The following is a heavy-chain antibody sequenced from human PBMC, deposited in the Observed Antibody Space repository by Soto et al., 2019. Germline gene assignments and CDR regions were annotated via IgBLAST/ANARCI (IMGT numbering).Heavy chain of an antibody. CDR1: GVTFTSYA. CDR3: AKSADRHSGTFIGKYYFDY. J-gene: IGHJ4*02. V-gene: IGHV1-69*01. CDR2: IISVFGTT. D-gene: IGHD1-26*01. Sequence: QVQLVQSGAEVKKPGSSVRVSCKTSGVTFTSYAISWVRQAPGQGLEWMGGIISVFGTTTYAQKFQGRVTITAYVSTSTAYMELSSLTSGDTAMYYGAKSADRHSGTFIGKYYFDYWGQGTLVTVSS.